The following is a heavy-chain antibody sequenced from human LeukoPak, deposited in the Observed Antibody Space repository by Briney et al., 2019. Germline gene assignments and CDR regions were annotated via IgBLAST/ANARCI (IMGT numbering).Heavy chain of an antibody. Sequence: SETLSLTCTVSGGSISSYYWSWIRQPRRKGLEWIGYIYYSGSTNYNPSLKSRVTISVDTSKNQFSLKLSSVTAADTAVYYCARDSSGWYDDAFDIWGQGTMVTVSS. CDR1: GGSISSYY. V-gene: IGHV4-59*01. CDR2: IYYSGST. CDR3: ARDSSGWYDDAFDI. D-gene: IGHD6-19*01. J-gene: IGHJ3*02.